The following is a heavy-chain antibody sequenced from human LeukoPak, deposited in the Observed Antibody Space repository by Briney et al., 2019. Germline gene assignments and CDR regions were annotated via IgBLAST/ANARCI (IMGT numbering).Heavy chain of an antibody. Sequence: GESLKISCKGSGYSFTSYWIGWVRQMPGKGLEWMGIIYPGDSDTRYSPSFQGQVTISADKSISTAYLQWSSLKASDTAMYYCARSRYCYGSGSYSLDFDIWAKGQWSPSLQ. J-gene: IGHJ3*02. D-gene: IGHD3-10*01. V-gene: IGHV5-51*01. CDR2: IYPGDSDT. CDR3: ARSRYCYGSGSYSLDFDI. CDR1: GYSFTSYW.